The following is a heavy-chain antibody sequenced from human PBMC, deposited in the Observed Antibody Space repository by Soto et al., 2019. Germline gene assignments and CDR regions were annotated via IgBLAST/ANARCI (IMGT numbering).Heavy chain of an antibody. CDR1: GFSLSTSGVG. D-gene: IGHD6-6*01. Sequence: QSTLKESGPTLVKPTQTLTLTCSFSGFSLSTSGVGVGWIRQPPGKALEWLAHIYWSGDEHYSPSLKSRLSITKDTSKDQVVLTMTHMDPVDTATYYCARGLAARPVLAFDIWGQGTMVTVSS. V-gene: IGHV2-5*01. CDR3: ARGLAARPVLAFDI. CDR2: IYWSGDE. J-gene: IGHJ3*02.